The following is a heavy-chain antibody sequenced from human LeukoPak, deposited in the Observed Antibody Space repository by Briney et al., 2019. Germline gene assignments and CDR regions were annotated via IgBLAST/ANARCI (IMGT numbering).Heavy chain of an antibody. J-gene: IGHJ5*02. CDR1: GGSFSGFY. CDR3: ARAPQYGRARLDP. D-gene: IGHD4-17*01. CDR2: INHSGST. V-gene: IGHV4-34*01. Sequence: PSETLSLTCAVYGGSFSGFYWNWIRQPPGKGLEWIGEINHSGSTNYNPSLKSRVTISVDTSKNQFSLKLSSVTAADTAVYYCARAPQYGRARLDPWGQGTLVTVSS.